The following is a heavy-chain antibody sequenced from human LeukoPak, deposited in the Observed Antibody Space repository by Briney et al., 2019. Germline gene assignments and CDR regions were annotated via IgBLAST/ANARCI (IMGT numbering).Heavy chain of an antibody. CDR2: IYYSGST. Sequence: PSETLSLTCTVSGGSISSSSYYWGWIRQPPGKGLEWIGSIYYSGSTYYNPSLKSRVTISVDTSKNQFSLKLSSVTAADTAVYYCARPDSSGWFDYGGQGTLVTVSS. J-gene: IGHJ4*02. CDR1: GGSISSSSYY. CDR3: ARPDSSGWFDY. V-gene: IGHV4-39*01. D-gene: IGHD6-19*01.